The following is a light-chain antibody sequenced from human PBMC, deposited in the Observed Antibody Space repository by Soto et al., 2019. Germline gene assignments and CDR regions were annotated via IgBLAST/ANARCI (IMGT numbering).Light chain of an antibody. CDR1: QGIRNF. CDR3: QKYSSVPV. J-gene: IGKJ3*01. Sequence: DIQMTQSPTSLSASVGDRVTITCRARQGIRNFVACYQQKPGKAPKLLSYAASPLQSGVPYRFSDGGSGTDFTLTINSLHPEDVATYSCQKYSSVPVFGPGTKVEIK. V-gene: IGKV1-27*01. CDR2: AAS.